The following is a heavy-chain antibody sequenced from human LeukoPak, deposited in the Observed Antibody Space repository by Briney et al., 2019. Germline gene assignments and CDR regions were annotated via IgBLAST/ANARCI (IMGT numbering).Heavy chain of an antibody. CDR3: AGRTLKVTENDAFDI. CDR1: IGSFNDYH. CDR2: INYTGST. J-gene: IGHJ3*02. V-gene: IGHV4-34*01. D-gene: IGHD4-11*01. Sequence: SETLSLTCVVYIGSFNDYHWTWIRQPPGKGLEWVGQINYTGSTNYNPSLKSRGTITVDTSMNQFYLKLSSVTAADTGVVYYAGRTLKVTENDAFDIWSRGTMVTVSS.